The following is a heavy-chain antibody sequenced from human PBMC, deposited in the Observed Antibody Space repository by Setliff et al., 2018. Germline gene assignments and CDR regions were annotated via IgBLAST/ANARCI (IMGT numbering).Heavy chain of an antibody. D-gene: IGHD5-18*01. CDR1: GFTSNMYG. V-gene: IGHV3-30*02. CDR2: IQHDGNIK. Sequence: GGSLRLSCAASGFTSNMYGVHWVRQAPGRGLEWVAYIQHDGNIKHYADSVKGRCTISRDNSKNTLYLQMSSLRVDDTAVYYCAKRFPDGYSHGRYFDYWGQGTLVTVSS. CDR3: AKRFPDGYSHGRYFDY. J-gene: IGHJ4*02.